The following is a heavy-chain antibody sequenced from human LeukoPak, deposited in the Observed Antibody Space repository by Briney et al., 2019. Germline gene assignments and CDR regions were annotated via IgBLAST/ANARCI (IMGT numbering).Heavy chain of an antibody. J-gene: IGHJ4*02. CDR3: ARHRSSWLIDY. V-gene: IGHV3-23*01. CDR2: ISDSGGNT. D-gene: IGHD6-6*01. CDR1: GFTFNSYA. Sequence: GGSLRLSCAASGFTFNSYAMSWVRQAPWERLQWVSGISDSGGNTYYADSVRGRFTISRDNSKNTLYPQTNSLRAEDTAVYYCARHRSSWLIDYWGQGTLVTVSS.